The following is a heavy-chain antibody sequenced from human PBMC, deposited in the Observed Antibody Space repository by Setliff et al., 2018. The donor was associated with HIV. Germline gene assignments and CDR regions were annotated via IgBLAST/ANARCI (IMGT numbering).Heavy chain of an antibody. V-gene: IGHV3-23*01. J-gene: IGHJ3*01. CDR1: GFTFRSYN. CDR3: VSLLNGAFDF. D-gene: IGHD2-15*01. CDR2: ISGSGDRT. Sequence: LSLSCAASGFTFRSYNMSWVRQSPGKGLEWVSSISGSGDRTYYADSVKGRFTYSRDNSKNTLNLQMSSLRAEDTALYYCVSLLNGAFDFWGQGTMVTVSS.